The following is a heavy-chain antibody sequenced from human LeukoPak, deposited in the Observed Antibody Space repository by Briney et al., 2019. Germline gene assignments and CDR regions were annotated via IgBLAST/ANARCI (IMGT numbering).Heavy chain of an antibody. CDR3: ARLAPYYGTGII. D-gene: IGHD3-10*01. J-gene: IGHJ3*02. Sequence: GGSLRLSCAASGFTFSPYWMSWVRQAPGKGLEWVATIKEDGSEEYYVDSVKGRSTISRDNAKNSLYLQMSSLRAEDTAVYYCARLAPYYGTGIIWGQGTVVTVSS. V-gene: IGHV3-7*01. CDR1: GFTFSPYW. CDR2: IKEDGSEE.